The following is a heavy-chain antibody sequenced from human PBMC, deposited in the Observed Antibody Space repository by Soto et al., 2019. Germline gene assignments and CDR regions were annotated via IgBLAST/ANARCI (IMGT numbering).Heavy chain of an antibody. Sequence: ASVKVSCKASGYTFTSYDINWVRQATGQGLERMGWMNPNSGNTGYAQKFQSRVTMTRNTSISTAYMELSSLSSEDTAVFYCARKVSLGYCTGVSCYGIDPWSQGTLVTVSS. CDR2: MNPNSGNT. CDR3: ARKVSLGYCTGVSCYGIDP. D-gene: IGHD2-8*02. CDR1: GYTFTSYD. V-gene: IGHV1-8*01. J-gene: IGHJ5*02.